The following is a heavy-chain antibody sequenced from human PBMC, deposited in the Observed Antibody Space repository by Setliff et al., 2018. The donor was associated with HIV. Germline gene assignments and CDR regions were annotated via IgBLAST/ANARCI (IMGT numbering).Heavy chain of an antibody. CDR2: INPSGDFT. J-gene: IGHJ4*02. CDR1: GYTFNTYY. V-gene: IGHV1-46*02. Sequence: VASVKVSCKGSGYTFNTYYVHWVRQAPGQGLEWMGLINPSGDFTFYAQKFQGRVIMTRDTSANTVYLEIRSLISEDTAVYYCARDSSTGFFSAAYWGQGALVTVSS. D-gene: IGHD6-19*01. CDR3: ARDSSTGFFSAAY.